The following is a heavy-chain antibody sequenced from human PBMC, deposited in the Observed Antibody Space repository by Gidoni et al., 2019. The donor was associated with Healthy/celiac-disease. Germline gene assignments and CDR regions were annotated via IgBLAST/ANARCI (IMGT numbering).Heavy chain of an antibody. CDR1: RFTFISYS. V-gene: IGHV3-48*02. CDR2: ISSSSSTI. D-gene: IGHD1-26*01. Sequence: EVQLVESGGGLVQPGGSLRLSGAACRFTFISYSLNWVRQAPGKGLEWVSYISSSSSTIYYADSVKGRFTISRDNAKNSLYLQMNSLRDEDTAVYYCARDFPVGATLDYWGQGTLVTVSS. CDR3: ARDFPVGATLDY. J-gene: IGHJ4*02.